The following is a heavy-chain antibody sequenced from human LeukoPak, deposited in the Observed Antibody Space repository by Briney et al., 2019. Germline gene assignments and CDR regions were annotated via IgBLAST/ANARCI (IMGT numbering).Heavy chain of an antibody. D-gene: IGHD2-15*01. CDR1: GFASSDYW. J-gene: IGHJ4*02. Sequence: PGGSLRLSCAASGFASSDYWMHWVRQAPGKGLEWVGRIKSKTDGGTTDYAAPVKGRFTISRDDSKNTLYLQMNSLKTEDTAVYYCTTAAHRYCSGGSCYSPRTRRDYWGQGTLVTVSS. CDR2: IKSKTDGGTT. CDR3: TTAAHRYCSGGSCYSPRTRRDY. V-gene: IGHV3-15*01.